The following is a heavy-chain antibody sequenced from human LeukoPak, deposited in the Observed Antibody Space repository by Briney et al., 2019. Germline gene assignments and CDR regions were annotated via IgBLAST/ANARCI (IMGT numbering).Heavy chain of an antibody. J-gene: IGHJ3*02. Sequence: GGSLRLSCAASGFTVSSNYMSWVRQAPGKGLEWVSVIYSGGSTYHADSVKGRFTISRGNSKNTLYLQMNSLRGEDTAVYYCARERRDSSSYFEAFDIWGQGTMVTVSS. D-gene: IGHD3-22*01. CDR3: ARERRDSSSYFEAFDI. CDR2: IYSGGST. V-gene: IGHV3-66*01. CDR1: GFTVSSNY.